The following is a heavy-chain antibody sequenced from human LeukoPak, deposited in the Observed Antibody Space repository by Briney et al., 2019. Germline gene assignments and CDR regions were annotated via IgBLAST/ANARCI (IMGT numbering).Heavy chain of an antibody. CDR2: IYYSGST. J-gene: IGHJ4*02. CDR3: ARGAYYYDSSIGY. D-gene: IGHD3-22*01. Sequence: SETLSLTCTVSGGSISSYYWSWIRQPPGKGLEWIGYIYYSGSTNYNPSLKSRVTISVDTSKNQFSLKLTSLTAADTAVYYCARGAYYYDSSIGYWGQGTLVTVSS. V-gene: IGHV4-59*01. CDR1: GGSISSYY.